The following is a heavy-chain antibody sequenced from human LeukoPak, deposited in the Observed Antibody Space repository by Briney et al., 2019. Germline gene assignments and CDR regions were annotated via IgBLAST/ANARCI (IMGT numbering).Heavy chain of an antibody. CDR3: AKGQAYGPPYYYMDV. V-gene: IGHV3-23*01. CDR2: ISGSGGST. Sequence: GGSLRLSCAASGFTFSSYGMSWVRLAPGKGLEWVSAISGSGGSTYYADSVKGRFTISRDNSKNTLYLQMNSLRAEDTAVYYCAKGQAYGPPYYYMDVWGKGTTVTVSS. CDR1: GFTFSSYG. D-gene: IGHD3-10*01. J-gene: IGHJ6*03.